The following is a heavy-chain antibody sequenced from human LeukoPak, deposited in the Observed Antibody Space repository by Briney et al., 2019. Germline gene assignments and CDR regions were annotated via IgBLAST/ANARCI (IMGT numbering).Heavy chain of an antibody. CDR1: GFTFSSYG. CDR3: ARVRLATSYYYYGMDV. J-gene: IGHJ6*02. D-gene: IGHD5-12*01. CDR2: IWYDGSNK. V-gene: IGHV3-33*01. Sequence: GRSLRLSCAASGFTFSSYGMHWVRQAPGKGLEWVAVIWYDGSNKYYADSVKGRFTISRDNSKNTLYLQMNSLRAEDTAVYYCARVRLATSYYYYGMDVWGQGTTVTVS.